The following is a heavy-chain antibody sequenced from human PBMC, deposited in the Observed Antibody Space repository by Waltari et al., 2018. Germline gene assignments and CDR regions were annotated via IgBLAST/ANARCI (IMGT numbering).Heavy chain of an antibody. D-gene: IGHD6-19*01. J-gene: IGHJ4*02. CDR2: INTDGSST. Sequence: EVQVVESGGDLVQPGGSLRLSCAASGFSFSDTWMGWVRQAPGKGLVWVSRINTDGSSTSYADSVKGRFTISRDNAKNTLYLQMNSLRAEDTAVYYCARLGIAVIDWGQGTMVTVSS. V-gene: IGHV3-74*02. CDR3: ARLGIAVID. CDR1: GFSFSDTW.